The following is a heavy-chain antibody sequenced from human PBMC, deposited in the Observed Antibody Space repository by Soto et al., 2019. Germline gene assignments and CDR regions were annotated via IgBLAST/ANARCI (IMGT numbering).Heavy chain of an antibody. J-gene: IGHJ4*02. D-gene: IGHD3-22*01. CDR2: IKSKTDGGTT. Sequence: GSLRLSCAASGFTFSNAWMSWVCQAPGKVLEWVGRIKSKTDGGTTDYAAPVKGRFTISRDDSKNTLNLQMNSLKTKDTAVYYCFTDVNYYDSSGYHYNDYWGQGXLVTVYS. CDR3: FTDVNYYDSSGYHYNDY. CDR1: GFTFSNAW. V-gene: IGHV3-15*01.